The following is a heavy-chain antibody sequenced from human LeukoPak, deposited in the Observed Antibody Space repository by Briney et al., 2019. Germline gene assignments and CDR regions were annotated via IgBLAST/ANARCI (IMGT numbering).Heavy chain of an antibody. V-gene: IGHV4-59*08. Sequence: SETLSLTCTVSGGSISSYYWSWIRQPPGKGLEWIGYIYYSGSTYYNPSLKSRVTISVDTSKNQFSLKLSSVTAADTAVYYCARLSPDFDWLEGDAFDIWGQGTMVTVSS. CDR2: IYYSGST. CDR3: ARLSPDFDWLEGDAFDI. J-gene: IGHJ3*02. CDR1: GGSISSYY. D-gene: IGHD3-9*01.